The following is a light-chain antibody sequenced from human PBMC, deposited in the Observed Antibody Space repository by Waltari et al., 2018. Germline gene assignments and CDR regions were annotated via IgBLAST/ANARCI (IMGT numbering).Light chain of an antibody. J-gene: IGKJ1*01. CDR1: QDISNY. CDR2: AAF. V-gene: IGKV1-9*01. CDR3: QQPKT. Sequence: DIQLTQSPSFLSASVGDRVTITCRASQDISNYLAWYQQRPGKAPQLLISAAFRLESGVPSRFRGSRSGTEFTLTISSLQPEDAATYYCQQPKTFGQGTKVEIK.